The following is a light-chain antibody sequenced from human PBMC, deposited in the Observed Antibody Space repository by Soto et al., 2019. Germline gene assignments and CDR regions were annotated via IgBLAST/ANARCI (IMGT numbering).Light chain of an antibody. V-gene: IGKV3-20*01. Sequence: EIVLTQSPGTLSLSPGERATLSCRASQSVSSSYLAWYQQKPGQAPRLLIYGASGRATGIPEGFSGSGSGTDLTLTISRLEPEDFAVYYGQQYGSSSLPFGGGTK. CDR1: QSVSSSY. CDR2: GAS. J-gene: IGKJ4*01. CDR3: QQYGSSSLP.